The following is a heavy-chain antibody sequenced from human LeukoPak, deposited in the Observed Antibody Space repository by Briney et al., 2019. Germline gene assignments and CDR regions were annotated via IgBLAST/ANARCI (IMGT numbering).Heavy chain of an antibody. V-gene: IGHV6-1*01. Sequence: SQTLSLTCAISGDSVSSNLVAWNWIRQSPSRGLEWLGRTYYMSKWYDEYAESVKSRITINPATSKNQFSLHLNSVTPEDTAVYYCAAWHHQLRYFDSWGQGTLVTVSS. CDR3: AAWHHQLRYFDS. CDR2: TYYMSKWYD. CDR1: GDSVSSNLVA. J-gene: IGHJ5*01. D-gene: IGHD2-2*01.